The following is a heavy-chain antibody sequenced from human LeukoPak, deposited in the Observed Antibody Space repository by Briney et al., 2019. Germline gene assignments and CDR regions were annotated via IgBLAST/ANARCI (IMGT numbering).Heavy chain of an antibody. CDR1: GGTFSSYA. D-gene: IGHD5-24*01. CDR2: INPSGGST. V-gene: IGHV1-46*01. CDR3: ARDGYNLSPWGREIDY. J-gene: IGHJ4*02. Sequence: GASVKVSCKASGGTFSSYAISWVRQAPGQGLEWMGIINPSGGSTSYAQKFQGRVTMTRDTSTSTVYMELSSLRSEDTAVYYCARDGYNLSPWGREIDYWGQGTLVTVSS.